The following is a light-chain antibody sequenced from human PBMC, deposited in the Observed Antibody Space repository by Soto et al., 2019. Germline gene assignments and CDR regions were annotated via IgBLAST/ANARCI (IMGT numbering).Light chain of an antibody. Sequence: DIQLTQSPSSLSASIGDRVTITCRASQSFSTYLNWYQQKPGKAPKLLIYAASVLQSGVPSRFRGSGSGPDVTLTISNLQPEDFATYYCQQSYSTPLTFGGGTKVDIK. V-gene: IGKV1-39*01. CDR2: AAS. CDR1: QSFSTY. J-gene: IGKJ4*01. CDR3: QQSYSTPLT.